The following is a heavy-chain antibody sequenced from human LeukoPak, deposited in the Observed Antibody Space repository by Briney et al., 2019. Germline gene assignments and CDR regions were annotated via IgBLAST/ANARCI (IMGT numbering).Heavy chain of an antibody. CDR1: DDSLSTHY. Sequence: PSETLSLTCTVSDDSLSTHYWTWIRQPPGKGLEWIGHISYSGSTNYNPSLKSRVTISVDTSKNQFSLKLSSVTAADTAVYYCARDPTTVTKGFDIWGQGTMVTVSS. J-gene: IGHJ3*02. V-gene: IGHV4-59*11. D-gene: IGHD4-17*01. CDR2: ISYSGST. CDR3: ARDPTTVTKGFDI.